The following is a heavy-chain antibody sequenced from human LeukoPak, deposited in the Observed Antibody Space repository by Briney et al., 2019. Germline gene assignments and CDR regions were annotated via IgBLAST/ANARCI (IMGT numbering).Heavy chain of an antibody. J-gene: IGHJ4*02. CDR3: AREEVIAAAGPTLNY. Sequence: AASMLVSCKASGYTFTDYSMHRVRQASGQGRERIAWINPNSGGTNYAQKFQGRVTMTRDTSISTAYMELSRLRSDDTAVFYCAREEVIAAAGPTLNYWGQGALVTVSS. D-gene: IGHD6-13*01. CDR1: GYTFTDYS. CDR2: INPNSGGT. V-gene: IGHV1-2*02.